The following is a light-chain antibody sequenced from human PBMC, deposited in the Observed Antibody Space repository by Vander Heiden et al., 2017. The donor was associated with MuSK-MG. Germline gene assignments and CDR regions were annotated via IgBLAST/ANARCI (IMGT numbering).Light chain of an antibody. J-gene: IGLJ2*01. CDR3: SSYTSFNTVV. Sequence: QSDLTQPASVSGSPGQSITISCTGTSSDIGGYSYVSWYQQHPGKAPKLMIYDVNNRPSGISNRYSASKSGNTASLTISGLQSEDEADYYCSSYTSFNTVVFGGGTKLTVL. CDR1: SSDIGGYSY. V-gene: IGLV2-14*01. CDR2: DVN.